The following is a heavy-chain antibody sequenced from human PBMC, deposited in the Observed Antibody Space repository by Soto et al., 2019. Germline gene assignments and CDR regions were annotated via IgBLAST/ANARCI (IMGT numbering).Heavy chain of an antibody. CDR1: GFTFSSYA. V-gene: IGHV3-23*01. Sequence: HLGGSLRLSCAASGFTFSSYAMSWVRQAPGKGLEWVSAISGSGGSTYYADSVKGRFTISRDNSKNTLYLQMNSLRAEDTAVYYCAKIGYSSSSCFDYWGQGTLVTVSS. J-gene: IGHJ4*02. D-gene: IGHD6-6*01. CDR3: AKIGYSSSSCFDY. CDR2: ISGSGGST.